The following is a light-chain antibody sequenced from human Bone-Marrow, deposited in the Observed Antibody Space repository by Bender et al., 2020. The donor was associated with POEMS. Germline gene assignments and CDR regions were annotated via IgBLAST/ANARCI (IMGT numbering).Light chain of an antibody. CDR1: ALPKQF. CDR2: KDS. J-gene: IGLJ3*02. Sequence: SYELTQRPSVSVFPGQTARLTCSGDALPKQFAYWYQQRPGQAPVVVIFKDSERPSGIPERFSGSSSGTTVTLIISGVQAEDAADYYCQSADSSGIYPEFGGGTKLTVL. CDR3: QSADSSGIYPE. V-gene: IGLV3-25*03.